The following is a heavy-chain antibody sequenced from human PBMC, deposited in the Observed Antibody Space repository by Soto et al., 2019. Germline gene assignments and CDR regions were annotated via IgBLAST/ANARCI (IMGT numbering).Heavy chain of an antibody. Sequence: QVQLVQSGAEEKKPGASVKVSCKAPGYTFTSYAMHWVRQAPGQRLEWMGWINAGNGNTKHSQKLQGRVTITRDTAASTAYMELSSLRSEDTAVYYCARDVAAADYWGQGTLVTVSS. V-gene: IGHV1-3*05. CDR2: INAGNGNT. CDR3: ARDVAAADY. D-gene: IGHD6-13*01. CDR1: GYTFTSYA. J-gene: IGHJ4*02.